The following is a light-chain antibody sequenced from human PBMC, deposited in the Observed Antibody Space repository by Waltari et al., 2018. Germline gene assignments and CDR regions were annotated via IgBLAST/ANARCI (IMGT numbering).Light chain of an antibody. CDR3: SSYTSSSTLYV. V-gene: IGLV2-14*03. J-gene: IGLJ1*01. CDR1: SSDVGGYNY. Sequence: QSALTQPASVSGSPGQSITIPCTGTSSDVGGYNYVSLYQQHPGKAPKLMIYDVSNRPSGVSNRFSGSKSGNTASLTISGLQAEDEADYYCSSYTSSSTLYVFGTGTKVTVL. CDR2: DVS.